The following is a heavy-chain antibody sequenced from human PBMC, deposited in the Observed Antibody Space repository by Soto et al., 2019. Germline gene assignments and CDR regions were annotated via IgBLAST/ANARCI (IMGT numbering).Heavy chain of an antibody. CDR3: ASDPFTSGIYHNWFDP. D-gene: IGHD1-26*01. CDR1: GYTFTSYG. J-gene: IGHJ5*02. Sequence: QVQLVQSGAEVKKPGASVKVSCKASGYTFTSYGISSVRQAPGQGLEWMGWISAYNGNTNYAQKLQGRVTMTTDTSTSTAYMELRSMRSDDTAVYYCASDPFTSGIYHNWFDPWGQGTLVTVSS. CDR2: ISAYNGNT. V-gene: IGHV1-18*01.